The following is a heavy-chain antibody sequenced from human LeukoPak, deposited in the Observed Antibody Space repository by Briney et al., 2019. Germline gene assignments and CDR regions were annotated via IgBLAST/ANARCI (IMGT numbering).Heavy chain of an antibody. V-gene: IGHV1-69*13. J-gene: IGHJ3*02. CDR3: ASTTHGDYDAFDI. D-gene: IGHD4-17*01. CDR1: GGTFSSYA. Sequence: SVKVSCKASGGTFSSYAISWVRQAPGQGLEWMGGIIPIFGTANYAQKFQGRVTITADESTSTAYMELSSLRSEDTAVYYCASTTHGDYDAFDIWGQGTMVTVSS. CDR2: IIPIFGTA.